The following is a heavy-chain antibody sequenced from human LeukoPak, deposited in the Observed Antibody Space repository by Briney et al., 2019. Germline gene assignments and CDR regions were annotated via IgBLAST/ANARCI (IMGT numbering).Heavy chain of an antibody. V-gene: IGHV3-48*03. CDR3: ARARSTTLTTYGLDY. J-gene: IGHJ4*02. D-gene: IGHD4-17*01. CDR1: GFTFTGYE. Sequence: GGSLRLSCAASGFTFTGYEMNWVRQAPGKGLEWVSYISSSGTTIYYADSVKGRFTISRDNAKSSLYLQMNSLRAEDTAVYYCARARSTTLTTYGLDYWGQGTLVTVSS. CDR2: ISSSGTTI.